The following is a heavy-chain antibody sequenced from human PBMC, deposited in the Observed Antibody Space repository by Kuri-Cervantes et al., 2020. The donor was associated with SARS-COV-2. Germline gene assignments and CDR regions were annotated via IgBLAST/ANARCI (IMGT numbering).Heavy chain of an antibody. CDR3: ARGAKLGYCSGGSCSLFDY. CDR1: GYSISSGYY. V-gene: IGHV4-38-2*01. Sequence: ESLKISCAVSGYSISSGYYWGWIRQPPGKGLEWIGSIYHSGSTYYNPSLKSRVTISVDTSKNQFSLKLSPVTAADTAVYYCARGAKLGYCSGGSCSLFDYWGQGTLVTVSS. J-gene: IGHJ4*02. D-gene: IGHD2-15*01. CDR2: IYHSGST.